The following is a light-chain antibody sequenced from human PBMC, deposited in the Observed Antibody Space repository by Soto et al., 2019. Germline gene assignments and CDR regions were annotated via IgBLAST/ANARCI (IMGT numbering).Light chain of an antibody. J-gene: IGKJ2*01. Sequence: DIQMTQSPSSLSASVGGRVTMTCRASQSISSYLNWYQQKPGKAPKLLIYAASSLQSGVPSRFSGSGSGTDFSLTISSLQPEDFASYYCQQSYSMPYTFGQGTKVDIK. CDR1: QSISSY. CDR2: AAS. CDR3: QQSYSMPYT. V-gene: IGKV1-39*01.